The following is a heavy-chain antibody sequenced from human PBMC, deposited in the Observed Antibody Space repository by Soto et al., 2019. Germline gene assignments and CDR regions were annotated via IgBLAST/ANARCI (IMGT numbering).Heavy chain of an antibody. D-gene: IGHD2-15*01. Sequence: GASVKLSCKASGYTFTSYYMHWGRQAPGQGLEWMGIINPSGGSTSYAQKFQGRVTMTRDTSTSTVYMELSSLRSEDTAVYYCARDRGGKVDYWGQGTLVTVSS. CDR3: ARDRGGKVDY. CDR2: INPSGGST. V-gene: IGHV1-46*01. CDR1: GYTFTSYY. J-gene: IGHJ4*02.